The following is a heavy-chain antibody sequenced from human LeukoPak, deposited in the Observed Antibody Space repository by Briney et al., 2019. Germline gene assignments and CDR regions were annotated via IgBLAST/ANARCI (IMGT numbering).Heavy chain of an antibody. V-gene: IGHV4-61*02. D-gene: IGHD6-13*01. J-gene: IGHJ5*02. CDR2: IYTSGST. Sequence: SETLSLTCTVSGGSISSSSYYWSWIRQPAGKGLEWIGRIYTSGSTNYNPSLKSRVTMSVDTSKNQFSLKLSSVTAADTAVYYCAREGSSSFEGWFDPWGQGTLVTVSS. CDR3: AREGSSSFEGWFDP. CDR1: GGSISSSSYY.